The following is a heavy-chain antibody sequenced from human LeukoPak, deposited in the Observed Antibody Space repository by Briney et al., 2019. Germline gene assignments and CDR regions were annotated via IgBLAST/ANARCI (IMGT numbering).Heavy chain of an antibody. CDR3: ARVTTTVTPSYYMDV. Sequence: GASVKVSCKASGYTFTKYGITWVRQAPGQGLEWMGWISGYNGNTNYLQKLQGRVTMTTDTSTSTAYMELRSLRSDDTAVYYCARVTTTVTPSYYMDVWGKGTTVTVSS. CDR1: GYTFTKYG. J-gene: IGHJ6*03. V-gene: IGHV1-18*01. D-gene: IGHD4-11*01. CDR2: ISGYNGNT.